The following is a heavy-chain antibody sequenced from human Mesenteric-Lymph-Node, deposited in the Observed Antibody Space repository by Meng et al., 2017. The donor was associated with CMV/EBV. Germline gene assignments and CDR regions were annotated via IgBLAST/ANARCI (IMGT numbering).Heavy chain of an antibody. CDR3: ASSRAGTTRFDY. D-gene: IGHD1-7*01. J-gene: IGHJ4*02. CDR2: SNAGNGNT. CDR1: GYTFTSYA. V-gene: IGHV1-3*02. Sequence: ASVKVSCKASGYTFTSYAMHWVRQAPGQRLEWMGWSNAGNGNTKYSQEFQGRVTITRDTSASTAYMELSSLRSEDMAVYYCASSRAGTTRFDYWGQGTLVTVSS.